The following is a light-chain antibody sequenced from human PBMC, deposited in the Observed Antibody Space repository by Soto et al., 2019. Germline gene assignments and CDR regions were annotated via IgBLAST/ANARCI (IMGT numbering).Light chain of an antibody. CDR2: DDT. Sequence: SYELTQPPSLSVAPGQTARISCGGNNLGTKSVHWYQQQPGQAPVMVVYDDTDRPSGIPERFSGTNSGNTATLTISRVEAVDEADYYCQVWDSSSDHWVFGGGTKLTVL. V-gene: IGLV3-21*02. CDR1: NLGTKS. J-gene: IGLJ3*02. CDR3: QVWDSSSDHWV.